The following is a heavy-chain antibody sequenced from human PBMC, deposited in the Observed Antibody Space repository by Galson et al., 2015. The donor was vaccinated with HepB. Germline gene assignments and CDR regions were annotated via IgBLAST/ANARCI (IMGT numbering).Heavy chain of an antibody. J-gene: IGHJ4*02. CDR1: GYTFTSYA. V-gene: IGHV1-3*01. D-gene: IGHD5-12*01. Sequence: SVKVSCKASGYTFTSYAMHWVRQAPGQRLEWMGWINAGNGNTKYSQKFQGRVTITRDTSASTAYMELSSLRSEDTAVYYCARGSASGYEPPDYWGQGTLVTVSS. CDR2: INAGNGNT. CDR3: ARGSASGYEPPDY.